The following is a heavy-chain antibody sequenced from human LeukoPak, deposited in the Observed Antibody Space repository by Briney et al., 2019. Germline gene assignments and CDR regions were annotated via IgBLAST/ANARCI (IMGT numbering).Heavy chain of an antibody. V-gene: IGHV4-59*12. Sequence: SETLSLTCTVSGGSISSYYWSWIRQPPGKGLEWIGYIYYSGGTNYNPSLKSRVTISVDTSKNQFSLKLSSVTAADTAVYYCARDSEYQLLRKYYFDYWGQGTLVTVSS. D-gene: IGHD2-2*01. J-gene: IGHJ4*02. CDR3: ARDSEYQLLRKYYFDY. CDR1: GGSISSYY. CDR2: IYYSGGT.